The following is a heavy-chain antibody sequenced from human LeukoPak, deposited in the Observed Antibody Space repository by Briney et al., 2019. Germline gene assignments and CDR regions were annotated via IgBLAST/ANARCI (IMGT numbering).Heavy chain of an antibody. V-gene: IGHV3-23*01. CDR3: AKGYCSGNSCYLFDY. CDR2: ISGSGGST. J-gene: IGHJ4*02. CDR1: GFTFNDYA. Sequence: PGGSLRLSCAASGFTFNDYAMHWVRQAPGKGLEWVSAISGSGGSTYYADSVKGRFTISRDNSKNTLYLQMNSLRAEDTAVYYCAKGYCSGNSCYLFDYWGQGTLVIVSS. D-gene: IGHD2-15*01.